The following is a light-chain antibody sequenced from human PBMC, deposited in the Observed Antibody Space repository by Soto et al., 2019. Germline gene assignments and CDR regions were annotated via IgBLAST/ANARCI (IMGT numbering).Light chain of an antibody. CDR2: GAS. J-gene: IGKJ2*01. CDR1: QSVSSSY. Sequence: EIVLTQSPGTLSLSPGERATLSCRASQSVSSSYLAWYQQKPGQAPRLLIYGASSRATGIPDRFSGSGSGTDFTHTISRLEPDDFAVYYCQQYGSSPRTFGLGTKLEIK. V-gene: IGKV3-20*01. CDR3: QQYGSSPRT.